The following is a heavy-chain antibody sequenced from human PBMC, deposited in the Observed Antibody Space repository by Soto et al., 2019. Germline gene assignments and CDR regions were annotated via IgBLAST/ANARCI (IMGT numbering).Heavy chain of an antibody. CDR3: TRLPGFYYCDSSHYYVPAFDI. D-gene: IGHD3-22*01. Sequence: ASVKVSCKASGYTFTGYCMHWVRQAPGQGLDWMGWINPNSGGTNYAQKFQGRVTITRDTSAGTIVMELSRLSSGFTAVCYCTRLPGFYYCDSSHYYVPAFDIWCQGTIVTVTS. CDR1: GYTFTGYC. CDR2: INPNSGGT. V-gene: IGHV1-2*02. J-gene: IGHJ3*02.